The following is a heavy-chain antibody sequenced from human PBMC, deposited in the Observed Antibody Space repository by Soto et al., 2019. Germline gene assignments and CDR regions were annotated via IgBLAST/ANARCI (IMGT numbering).Heavy chain of an antibody. J-gene: IGHJ5*02. Sequence: SETLSLTCAVSGGSISSSNWWSWVRQPPGKGLEWIGEIYHSGSTNYNPSLKSRVTISVDKSKNQFSLKLSSVTAADTAVYYCARDILIAAAGKFSVYNWFDPWGQGTLVTVSS. V-gene: IGHV4-4*02. D-gene: IGHD6-13*01. CDR3: ARDILIAAAGKFSVYNWFDP. CDR1: GGSISSSNW. CDR2: IYHSGST.